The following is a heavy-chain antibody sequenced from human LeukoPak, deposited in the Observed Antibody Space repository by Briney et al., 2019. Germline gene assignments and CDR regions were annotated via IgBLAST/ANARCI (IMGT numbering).Heavy chain of an antibody. CDR1: GFTFSSYG. Sequence: GGSLRLSCAASGFTFSSYGMHWVRQAPGKGLEWVAFIRYDGSNKYYADSVKGRFTISRDNSKNTLYLQMNSLRAEDTAVYYCAKDPYYYGSGSYYPFDPWGQGTLVTVSS. V-gene: IGHV3-30*02. D-gene: IGHD3-10*01. CDR2: IRYDGSNK. J-gene: IGHJ5*02. CDR3: AKDPYYYGSGSYYPFDP.